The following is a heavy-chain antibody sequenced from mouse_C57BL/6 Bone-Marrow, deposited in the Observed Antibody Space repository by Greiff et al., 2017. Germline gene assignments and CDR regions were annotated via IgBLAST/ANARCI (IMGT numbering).Heavy chain of an antibody. D-gene: IGHD1-1*01. CDR1: GFSLTSYG. CDR2: IWSDGST. Sequence: VQLKESGPGLVAPSQSLSITCTVSGFSLTSYGVHWVRQPPGKGLEWLVVIWSDGSTTYNSALKSRLSISKDNSKSQVFLKMNSLQTDDTAMYYCARHEDYGSSRYYAMDYWGQGTSVTVSS. V-gene: IGHV2-6-1*01. J-gene: IGHJ4*01. CDR3: ARHEDYGSSRYYAMDY.